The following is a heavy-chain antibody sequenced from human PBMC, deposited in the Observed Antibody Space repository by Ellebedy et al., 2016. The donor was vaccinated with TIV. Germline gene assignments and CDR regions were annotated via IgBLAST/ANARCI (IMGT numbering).Heavy chain of an antibody. V-gene: IGHV3-66*01. CDR3: ASFIIGVPNYYGSGAPRGGIDV. Sequence: GGSLRLSXEVSGFIVSSNYLTWVRQAPGKGLEWVSLIYAGGQTYYADSVQGRFTISRDNSKNTLYLQMETLRVDDTVVYYCASFIIGVPNYYGSGAPRGGIDVWGQGTTVTVSS. CDR2: IYAGGQT. CDR1: GFIVSSNY. J-gene: IGHJ6*02. D-gene: IGHD3-10*01.